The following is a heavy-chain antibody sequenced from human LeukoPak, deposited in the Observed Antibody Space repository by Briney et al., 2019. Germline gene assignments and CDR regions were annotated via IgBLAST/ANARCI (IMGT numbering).Heavy chain of an antibody. J-gene: IGHJ3*02. V-gene: IGHV4-59*08. Sequence: SETVLLTCTVSGGSISTYYWSWIRQSPGKGLEWIGSIYYSGSTNYNPSLKSRVSISVDTSKNQFSLELSSVTAADTAVYYCAVNSTKETFDIWGQGTMVTVSS. CDR2: IYYSGST. CDR3: AVNSTKETFDI. D-gene: IGHD5/OR15-5a*01. CDR1: GGSISTYY.